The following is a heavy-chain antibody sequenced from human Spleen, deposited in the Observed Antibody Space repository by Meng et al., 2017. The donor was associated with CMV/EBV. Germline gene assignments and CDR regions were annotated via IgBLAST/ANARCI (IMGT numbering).Heavy chain of an antibody. V-gene: IGHV3-30*02. J-gene: IGHJ4*02. CDR1: GFSFSSYT. D-gene: IGHD3-22*01. Sequence: GESLKISCAASGFSFSSYTMHWVRQAPGKGLEWVAFIRYDGSNKYYADSVKGRFTISRDNSKNTLYLQMNSLRAEDTAVYYCAKSWDDSSGYYDYWGQGTLVTVSS. CDR2: IRYDGSNK. CDR3: AKSWDDSSGYYDY.